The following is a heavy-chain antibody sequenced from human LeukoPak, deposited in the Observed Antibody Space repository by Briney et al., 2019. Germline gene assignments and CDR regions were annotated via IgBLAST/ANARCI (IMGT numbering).Heavy chain of an antibody. D-gene: IGHD5-12*01. CDR3: ATLVGLPGHFDAFDI. V-gene: IGHV3-23*01. CDR1: GFTFSSYA. J-gene: IGHJ3*02. Sequence: GGSLRLSCAASGFTFSSYAMSWVRQAPGKGLEWVSAISGSGGSTYYADSVKGRFSISRDNSTNTLYLQMNSLRAEDTAVYYCATLVGLPGHFDAFDIWGQGTMVTVST. CDR2: ISGSGGST.